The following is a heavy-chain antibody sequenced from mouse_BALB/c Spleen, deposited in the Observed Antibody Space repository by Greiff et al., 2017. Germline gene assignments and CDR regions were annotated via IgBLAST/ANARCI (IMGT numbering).Heavy chain of an antibody. J-gene: IGHJ4*01. CDR3: ARAPYGNYAMDY. Sequence: DVQLQESGGGLVKPGGSLKLSCAASGFTFSDYYMYWVRQTPEKRLEWVATISDGGSYTYYPDSVKGRFTISRDNAKNNLYLQMSSLKSEDTAMYYCARAPYGNYAMDYWGQGTSVTVSS. V-gene: IGHV5-4*02. CDR1: GFTFSDYY. CDR2: ISDGGSYT. D-gene: IGHD2-1*01.